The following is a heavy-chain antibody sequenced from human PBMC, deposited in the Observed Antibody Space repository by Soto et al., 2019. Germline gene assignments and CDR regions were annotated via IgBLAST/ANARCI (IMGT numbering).Heavy chain of an antibody. CDR1: GYIFVNYG. CDR3: AMVDVSVTPTPQDV. D-gene: IGHD2-8*01. Sequence: QVQLEQSGDEVKKPGASVKVSCKASGYIFVNYGIAWVRQAPGQGLEWLGWISPYTGNTYYATKVQGRLTLTTDTSTDPASLGPGSRASAAPAVDACAMVDVSVTPTPQDVWGQGTTVPVS. V-gene: IGHV1-18*01. J-gene: IGHJ6*02. CDR2: ISPYTGNT.